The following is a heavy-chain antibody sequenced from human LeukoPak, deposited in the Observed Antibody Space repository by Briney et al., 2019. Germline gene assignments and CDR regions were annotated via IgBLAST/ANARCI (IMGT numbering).Heavy chain of an antibody. CDR3: AALWFGL. J-gene: IGHJ5*02. CDR2: ISSGSTYI. CDR1: GFTFSSYS. Sequence: PGGSLRLSCAASGFTFSSYSMNWVRQAPGRGLGWVSSISSGSTYIYYADSVKGRFTISRDNAKNSLYLQMNSLRAEDTAVYYCAALWFGLWGQGTLVTVSS. V-gene: IGHV3-21*01.